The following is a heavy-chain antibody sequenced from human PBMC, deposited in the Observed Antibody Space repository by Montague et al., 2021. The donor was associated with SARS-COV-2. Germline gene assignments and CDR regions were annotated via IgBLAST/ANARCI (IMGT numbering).Heavy chain of an antibody. D-gene: IGHD6-13*01. Sequence: SETLSLTCTVSGGSITYYYWYWLRHSAPKGLEWIGRIYSSGNANYSPPPTSRVTITVDTSQNQLSLKLNALTAADTAAYYCARGGHGQSGSWYYFDNWGQGALVTVSS. CDR1: GGSITYYY. J-gene: IGHJ4*02. CDR3: ARGGHGQSGSWYYFDN. V-gene: IGHV4-4*07. CDR2: IYSSGNA.